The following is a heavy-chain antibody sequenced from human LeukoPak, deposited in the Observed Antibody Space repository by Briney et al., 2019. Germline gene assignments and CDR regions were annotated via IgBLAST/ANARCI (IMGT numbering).Heavy chain of an antibody. V-gene: IGHV3-53*05. J-gene: IGHJ6*02. D-gene: IGHD6-19*01. Sequence: GGSLRLSCAASGFTVSSNYMSWVRQAPGKGLEWVSVIYSGGSTYYADSVKGRFTISRDNSKNTLYLQMNSLRAEDTAVYYCAKDRSSGWYAPLYYYYGMDVWGQGTTVTVSS. CDR3: AKDRSSGWYAPLYYYYGMDV. CDR1: GFTVSSNY. CDR2: IYSGGST.